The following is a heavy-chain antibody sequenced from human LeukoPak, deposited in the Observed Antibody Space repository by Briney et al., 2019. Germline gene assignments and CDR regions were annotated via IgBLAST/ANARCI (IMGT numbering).Heavy chain of an antibody. CDR2: LIPIYGSP. J-gene: IGHJ3*02. D-gene: IGHD3-22*01. CDR3: AGFFYDNSGDAFDI. CDR1: GGTFSSYA. V-gene: IGHV1-69*01. Sequence: SVKVSCKASGGTFSSYAISWVRQAPRQGLEWMGGLIPIYGSPNYAQKFQGRLTITSDESTRTVYMELSSLRPEDSAVHYCAGFFYDNSGDAFDIWGQGTMVTVSS.